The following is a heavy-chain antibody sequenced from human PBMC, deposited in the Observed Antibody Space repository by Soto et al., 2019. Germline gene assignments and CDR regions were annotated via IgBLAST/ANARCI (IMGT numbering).Heavy chain of an antibody. Sequence: ASVKVSCKASGYTFTSYDINWVRQATGQGLEWMGWMNPNSGNTGYAQKFQGRVTMTRNTSISTAYMELSSLRSEDTAVYYCGRDCHVLRNVAGSDAFDIWGQGTMVTVSS. V-gene: IGHV1-8*01. J-gene: IGHJ3*02. CDR3: GRDCHVLRNVAGSDAFDI. CDR1: GYTFTSYD. CDR2: MNPNSGNT. D-gene: IGHD3-3*01.